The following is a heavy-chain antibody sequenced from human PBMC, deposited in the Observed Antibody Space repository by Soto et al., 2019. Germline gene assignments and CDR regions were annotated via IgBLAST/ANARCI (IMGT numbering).Heavy chain of an antibody. J-gene: IGHJ4*02. D-gene: IGHD1-26*01. CDR3: ARDFTYSGSYSAY. Sequence: EVQLVESGGGLVQPGGSLRLSCAASGFTFSSYWMSWVRQAPGKGLEWVANIKQDGSEKYYVDSVKGRFTSSRDNAKNSLYLQMNSLRAEDTAVYYCARDFTYSGSYSAYWGQGTLVTVSS. CDR1: GFTFSSYW. CDR2: IKQDGSEK. V-gene: IGHV3-7*04.